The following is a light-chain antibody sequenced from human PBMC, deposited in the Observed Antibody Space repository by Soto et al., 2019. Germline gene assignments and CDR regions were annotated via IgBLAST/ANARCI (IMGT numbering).Light chain of an antibody. J-gene: IGKJ2*01. Sequence: EIVLTQSPGTLSLSPGERATLSCRASQSASSSYLAGYQQKPGQAPRLLIYGASSRATGIPDRFSGSGSGTDFTLTISRLEPEDFAVYYCQQHDTSPPMYTFGQDTKLEIK. V-gene: IGKV3-20*01. CDR1: QSASSSY. CDR2: GAS. CDR3: QQHDTSPPMYT.